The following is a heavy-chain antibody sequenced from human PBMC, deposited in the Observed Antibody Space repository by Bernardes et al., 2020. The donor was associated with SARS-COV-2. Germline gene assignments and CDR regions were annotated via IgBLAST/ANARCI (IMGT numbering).Heavy chain of an antibody. Sequence: GGSLRLSCTSSRFTLSNYAMNWVRQSPERGLEWVSLLRRDAENAHYSDSVRGRFTIFRDDSKNTVYLQMNSLRADDTAVYYCAIDFDSSGYYDDLWGQGTLVNVSS. D-gene: IGHD3-22*01. V-gene: IGHV3-23*01. CDR1: RFTLSNYA. J-gene: IGHJ5*02. CDR2: LRRDAENA. CDR3: AIDFDSSGYYDDL.